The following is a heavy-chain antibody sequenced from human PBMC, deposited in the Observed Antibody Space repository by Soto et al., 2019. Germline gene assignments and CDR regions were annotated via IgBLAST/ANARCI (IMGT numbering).Heavy chain of an antibody. Sequence: GASVKVSCKASGYTFSSYAISWVRQAPGQGLEWMGGIIPIFGTANYAQKFQGRVTITADESTSTAYMELSSLRSEDTAVYYCARGLITGTTVYYYGMDVWGQGTTVTVSS. CDR2: IIPIFGTA. J-gene: IGHJ6*02. D-gene: IGHD1-20*01. V-gene: IGHV1-69*13. CDR1: GYTFSSYA. CDR3: ARGLITGTTVYYYGMDV.